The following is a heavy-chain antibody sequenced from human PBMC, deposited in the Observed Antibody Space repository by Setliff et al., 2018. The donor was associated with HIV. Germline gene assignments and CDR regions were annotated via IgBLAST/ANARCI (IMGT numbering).Heavy chain of an antibody. V-gene: IGHV4-59*10. D-gene: IGHD1-26*01. J-gene: IGHJ4*02. Sequence: LSLTCAVYGGSFSAYHWSWIRQTPGKGLEWIGRIYTSGSTNYNPSLKSRVTISVDTSKNQFSLKLSSVTAADTAVYYCARGGSGSPFDYWGQGTLVTVSS. CDR2: IYTSGST. CDR1: GGSFSAYH. CDR3: ARGGSGSPFDY.